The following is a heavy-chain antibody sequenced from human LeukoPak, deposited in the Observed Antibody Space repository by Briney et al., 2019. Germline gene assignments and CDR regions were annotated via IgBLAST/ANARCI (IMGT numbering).Heavy chain of an antibody. CDR3: ARDQVGLEWLLSSAFDI. J-gene: IGHJ3*02. CDR1: GGSISSYY. D-gene: IGHD3-3*01. V-gene: IGHV4-4*07. Sequence: PSETLSLTCTVSGGSISSYYWSWIRQPAGKGLEWIGRIYTSGSTNYNPSLKSRVTMSVDTSKNQFSLKLSSVTAADTAVYYCARDQVGLEWLLSSAFDIWGQGTMVTVSS. CDR2: IYTSGST.